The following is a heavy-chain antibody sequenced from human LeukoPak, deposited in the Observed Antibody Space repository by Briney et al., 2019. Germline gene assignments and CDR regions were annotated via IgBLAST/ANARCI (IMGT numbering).Heavy chain of an antibody. CDR3: ASQIVDENWFDP. Sequence: SETLSLTCTVSGYSISSVYYWGWIRQPPGKGLEWIGNIYHSGSTYYNPSLKSRVTISVDTSKNQFSLKLSSVTAADTAVYYCASQIVDENWFDPWGQGTLVTVSS. D-gene: IGHD3-22*01. CDR1: GYSISSVYY. V-gene: IGHV4-38-2*02. J-gene: IGHJ5*02. CDR2: IYHSGST.